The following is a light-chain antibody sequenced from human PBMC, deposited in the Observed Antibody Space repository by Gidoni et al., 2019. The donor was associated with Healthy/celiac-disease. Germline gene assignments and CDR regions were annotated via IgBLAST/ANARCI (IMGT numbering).Light chain of an antibody. CDR3: QAWDRSTVV. J-gene: IGLJ2*01. V-gene: IGLV3-1*01. CDR1: KLGDKY. CDR2: QDS. Sequence: SYELTHPPSVSVSPGQTASITSSGDKLGDKYACWYQQKPGQSPVLVIYQDSKRPSGIPERFSGSNSGNTATLTISGTQAMDEADYYCQAWDRSTVVFGGGTKLTVL.